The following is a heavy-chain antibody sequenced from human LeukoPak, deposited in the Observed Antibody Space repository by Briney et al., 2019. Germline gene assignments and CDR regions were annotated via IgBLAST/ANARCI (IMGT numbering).Heavy chain of an antibody. CDR3: AIDRSGSYGYFDY. D-gene: IGHD1-26*01. CDR1: GGTFSSYA. J-gene: IGHJ4*02. V-gene: IGHV1-69*05. Sequence: SVTVSCKASGGTFSSYAISWVRQAPGQGLEWMGGIIPIFGTANYAQKFQGRVTITTDESTSTAYMELSSLRSEDTAVYYCAIDRSGSYGYFDYWGQGTLVTVSS. CDR2: IIPIFGTA.